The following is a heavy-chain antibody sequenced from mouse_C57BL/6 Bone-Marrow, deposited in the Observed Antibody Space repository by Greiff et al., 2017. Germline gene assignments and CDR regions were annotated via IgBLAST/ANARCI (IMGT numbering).Heavy chain of an antibody. CDR3: ARLTGTALGY. V-gene: IGHV1-81*01. Sequence: VQRVESGAELARPGASVKLSCKASGYTFTSYGISWVKQRTGQGLEWIGEIYPRSGNTYYNEKFKGKATLTADKSSSTAYMELRSLTSEDSAVYFCARLTGTALGYWGQGTTLTVSS. D-gene: IGHD4-1*01. J-gene: IGHJ2*01. CDR2: IYPRSGNT. CDR1: GYTFTSYG.